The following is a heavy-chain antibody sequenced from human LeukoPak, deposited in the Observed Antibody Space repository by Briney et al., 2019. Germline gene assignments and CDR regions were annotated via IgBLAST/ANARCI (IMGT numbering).Heavy chain of an antibody. J-gene: IGHJ3*02. V-gene: IGHV1-69*02. CDR3: ASRLGYCSSTSCYPDDAFDI. Sequence: PVTVSCKASGGTFSSYTISWVRQAPGQGLEWMGRIIPILGIANYAQKFQGRVTITADKSTSTAYMELSSLRSEDTAVYYCASRLGYCSSTSCYPDDAFDIWGQGTMVTVSS. CDR2: IIPILGIA. D-gene: IGHD2-2*01. CDR1: GGTFSSYT.